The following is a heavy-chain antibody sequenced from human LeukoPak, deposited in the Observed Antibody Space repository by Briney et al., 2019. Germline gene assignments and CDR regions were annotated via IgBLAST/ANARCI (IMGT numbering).Heavy chain of an antibody. J-gene: IGHJ4*02. D-gene: IGHD6-13*01. CDR3: ARIGYSSSSLDY. CDR2: IKQDGSVK. Sequence: SGGSLRLSCAASGFTFSNYWMTWVRQAPGKGLEWVANIKQDGSVKYYVDSVKGRFTVSRDNAKNSLYLHMNSLRAEDTAVYYCARIGYSSSSLDYWGQGTLVTVSS. V-gene: IGHV3-7*01. CDR1: GFTFSNYW.